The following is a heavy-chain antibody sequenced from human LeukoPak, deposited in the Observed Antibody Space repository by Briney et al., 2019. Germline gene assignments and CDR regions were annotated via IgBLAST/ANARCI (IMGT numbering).Heavy chain of an antibody. V-gene: IGHV1-3*04. D-gene: IGHD6-19*01. J-gene: IGHJ4*02. Sequence: ASVKVSCKASGYTFTSYAMHWVRQAPGQRLEWMGWINTGNGNTEYSQKFQGRVTNTRDTSANTAYMELSSLRSEDTAIYYCARGYSSGWYDYWGQGTLVTVSS. CDR3: ARGYSSGWYDY. CDR1: GYTFTSYA. CDR2: INTGNGNT.